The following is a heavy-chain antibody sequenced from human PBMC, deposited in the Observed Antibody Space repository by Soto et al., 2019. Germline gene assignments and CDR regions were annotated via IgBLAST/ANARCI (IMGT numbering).Heavy chain of an antibody. CDR2: IYYSGST. CDR3: ARDNGAVGEYALQHNWLHP. Sequence: TLSLTCTVSGGSISSGGYYWSWIRQHPGKGLEWIGYIYYSGSTYYNPSLKSRVTISVDTSKNQFSLKLSSVTAADTAVYYCARDNGAVGEYALQHNWLHPWGQGTLLTVSS. J-gene: IGHJ5*02. D-gene: IGHD2-8*01. CDR1: GGSISSGGYY. V-gene: IGHV4-31*03.